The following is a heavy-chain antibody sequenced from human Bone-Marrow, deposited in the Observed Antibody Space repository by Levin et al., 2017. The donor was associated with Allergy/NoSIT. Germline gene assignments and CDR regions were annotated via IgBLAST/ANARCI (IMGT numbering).Heavy chain of an antibody. J-gene: IGHJ6*03. CDR3: ASDYPYYVYYMDV. CDR1: GFTLSNYG. D-gene: IGHD4-17*01. Sequence: GESLKISCAASGFTLSNYGMSWVRQAPGKGLEWVSSINDGGSTLYADSVKGRFTISRDKSKNTLYLQMSSLRAEDTAVYYCASDYPYYVYYMDVWGKGTAVTVSS. CDR2: INDGGST. V-gene: IGHV3-23*01.